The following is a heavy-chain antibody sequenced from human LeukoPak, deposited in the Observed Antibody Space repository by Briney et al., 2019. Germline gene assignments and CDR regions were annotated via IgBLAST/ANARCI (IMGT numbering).Heavy chain of an antibody. J-gene: IGHJ5*01. CDR1: GGSINSYY. V-gene: IGHV4-59*01. Sequence: SETLSLTCTVSGGSINSYYWNWIRQPPGKGLEWIGNIYYSGSTNYNPSLKSRVTISVDTSKNQFSLKLSSVTAADTAVYYCARWEGSGSFGKFDSWGQGTLVTVSS. CDR3: ARWEGSGSFGKFDS. CDR2: IYYSGST. D-gene: IGHD3-10*01.